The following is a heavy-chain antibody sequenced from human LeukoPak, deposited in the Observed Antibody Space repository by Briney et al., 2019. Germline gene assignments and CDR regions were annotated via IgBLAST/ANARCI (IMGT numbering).Heavy chain of an antibody. J-gene: IGHJ5*02. V-gene: IGHV4-61*08. CDR3: ARHSNYASGIDWFDP. CDR1: GGSISSGGYY. D-gene: IGHD3-10*01. Sequence: PSETLSLTCTVSGGSISSGGYYWSWIRQPPGKGLEWIAYIHNNGRSDYNPSLKSRVIISIDTSKNQFSLKLLSVTAADTAMYYCARHSNYASGIDWFDPWGQGTLVTVSS. CDR2: IHNNGRS.